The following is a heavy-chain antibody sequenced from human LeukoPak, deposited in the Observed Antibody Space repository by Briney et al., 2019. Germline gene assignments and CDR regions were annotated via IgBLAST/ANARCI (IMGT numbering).Heavy chain of an antibody. CDR1: GGSISSSNW. CDR2: IYHSGST. CDR3: TARTRYSSGWYSRYYYYYMDV. Sequence: PSETLSLTCAVSGGSISSSNWWSWVRQPPGKGLEWIGEIYHSGSTNYNPSLKSRVTISVDKSKNQFSLKLSSVTAADTAVYYCTARTRYSSGWYSRYYYYYMDVWGKGTTVTVSS. J-gene: IGHJ6*03. D-gene: IGHD6-19*01. V-gene: IGHV4-4*02.